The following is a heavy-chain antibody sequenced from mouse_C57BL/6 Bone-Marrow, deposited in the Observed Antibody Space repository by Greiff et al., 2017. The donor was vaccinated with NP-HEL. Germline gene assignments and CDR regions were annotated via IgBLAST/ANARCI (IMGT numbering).Heavy chain of an antibody. CDR3: ASLYYYGSSSYAMDY. D-gene: IGHD1-1*01. CDR2: FYPGSGNT. Sequence: VKVVESGAELVRPGASVKLSCKASGYTFTDSYINWVKKRPGQGLEWIARFYPGSGNTYYNETFKGKATLTAEKSSSTAYMQLSSLTSEDSAVYFCASLYYYGSSSYAMDYWGQGTSVTVSS. CDR1: GYTFTDSY. V-gene: IGHV1-76*01. J-gene: IGHJ4*01.